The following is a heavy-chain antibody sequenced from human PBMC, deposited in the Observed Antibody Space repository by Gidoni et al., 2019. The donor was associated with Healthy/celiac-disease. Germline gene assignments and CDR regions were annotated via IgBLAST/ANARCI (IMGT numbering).Heavy chain of an antibody. CDR1: GFPFSSYS. V-gene: IGHV3-21*01. J-gene: IGHJ4*02. D-gene: IGHD3-10*02. CDR2: ISSSSSYI. CDR3: ARVVRRALNYFDY. Sequence: EVQLVESGGGLVKPGGSLRLSCAASGFPFSSYSMNWVRQAPGKGLEWVSSISSSSSYIYYADSVKGRCTISRDNAKNSLYLQMNSLRAEDTAVYYCARVVRRALNYFDYWGQGTLVTVSS.